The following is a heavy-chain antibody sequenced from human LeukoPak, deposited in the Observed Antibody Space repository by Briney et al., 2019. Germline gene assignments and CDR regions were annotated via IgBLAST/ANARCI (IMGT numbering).Heavy chain of an antibody. J-gene: IGHJ4*02. CDR1: GFTFSSYA. CDR2: ISGSGGST. V-gene: IGHV3-23*01. D-gene: IGHD2-2*01. CDR3: AKSGGKGCSSTSCPDY. Sequence: PGGSLRLSCAASGFTFSSYAMSWVRQAPGKGLEWVSAISGSGGSTYYADSVKGRFTISRDNSKNTLYLQMNSLRAEDTAVYYCAKSGGKGCSSTSCPDYWGQGTLVTVSS.